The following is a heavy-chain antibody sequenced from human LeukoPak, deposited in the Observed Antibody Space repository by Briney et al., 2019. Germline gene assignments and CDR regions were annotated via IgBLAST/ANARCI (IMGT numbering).Heavy chain of an antibody. D-gene: IGHD6-19*01. V-gene: IGHV3-48*01. CDR2: ISSSSSTI. CDR3: ARDLPSGYSSGLV. CDR1: GFTFSSYS. Sequence: PGGSLRLSCAASGFTFSSYSMNWVRQAPGKGLEWVSYISSSSSTIYYADSVKGRFTISRDNAKNSLYLQMNSLRAEDTAVYYCARDLPSGYSSGLVWGQGTLVTVSS. J-gene: IGHJ4*02.